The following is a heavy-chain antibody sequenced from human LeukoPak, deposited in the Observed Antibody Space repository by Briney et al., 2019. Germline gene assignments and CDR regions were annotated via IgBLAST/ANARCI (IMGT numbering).Heavy chain of an antibody. CDR1: GFNFDVYG. CDR3: GRGGSGSYGDYFAS. Sequence: PGGSLRLSCAASGFNFDVYGMSWVRQAPGKGLEWVSGINWNAGSTGYTASVKGRFTISRDSTKNSLYLQMNSLRAEDTALYYCGRGGSGSYGDYFASWGQGTLVTVSS. J-gene: IGHJ4*02. D-gene: IGHD3-10*01. V-gene: IGHV3-20*04. CDR2: INWNAGST.